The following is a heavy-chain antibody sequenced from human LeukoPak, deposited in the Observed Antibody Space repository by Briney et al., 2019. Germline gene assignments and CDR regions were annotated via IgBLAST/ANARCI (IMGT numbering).Heavy chain of an antibody. CDR1: GGSISSGSYY. CDR3: ARGRRDPL. D-gene: IGHD5-24*01. Sequence: PSETLSLTCTVSGGSISSGSYYWSWIRQPAGKGLEWIGRIYTSGSTNYNPSLKSRVTISVDTSKNQVSLKLSSVTAADTAVYFCARGRRDPLWGRGTLVVVSS. J-gene: IGHJ2*01. V-gene: IGHV4-61*02. CDR2: IYTSGST.